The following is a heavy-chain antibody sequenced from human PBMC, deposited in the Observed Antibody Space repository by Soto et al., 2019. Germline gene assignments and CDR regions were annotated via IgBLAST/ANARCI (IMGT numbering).Heavy chain of an antibody. D-gene: IGHD1-1*01. J-gene: IGHJ6*02. V-gene: IGHV4-30-4*08. CDR3: AREDDGGDTLDV. Sequence: QVQLQQSGPGLVKPSQTLSLTCTVSGGSISSDYYNWTWIRQSPERGLEWIGYIHHSGSILYNPSLKSRVTISVDTSKNQFSLHLSSVTAADTAVYFCAREDDGGDTLDVWGQGTTVTVSS. CDR2: IHHSGSI. CDR1: GGSISSDYYN.